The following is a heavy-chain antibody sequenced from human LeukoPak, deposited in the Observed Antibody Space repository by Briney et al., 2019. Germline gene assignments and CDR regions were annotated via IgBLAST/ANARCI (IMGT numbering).Heavy chain of an antibody. J-gene: IGHJ5*02. CDR3: ARGGGIPDYMPYNWFDP. D-gene: IGHD4-11*01. Sequence: SETLSLTCTASGGSISSYYWSWIRQPPGKGLEWIAYIYYSGSTNYNPSLKIRVTISVATSKNQFSLKLSSVTAADTAVYYCARGGGIPDYMPYNWFDPWGQGTLVTVSS. V-gene: IGHV4-59*01. CDR1: GGSISSYY. CDR2: IYYSGST.